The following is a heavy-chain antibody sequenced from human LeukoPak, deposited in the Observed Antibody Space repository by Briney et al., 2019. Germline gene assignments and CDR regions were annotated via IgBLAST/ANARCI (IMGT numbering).Heavy chain of an antibody. J-gene: IGHJ6*03. CDR3: ARDFRDGDSVFYYYYMDV. V-gene: IGHV4-59*11. CDR1: GGSISSHY. Sequence: SETLSLTCAVSGGSISSHYWSWIRQPPGKGLEWIGYIYYSGSTNCNPSLKSRGTISIDTSKNQFSLKLSSVTAADTAVYYCARDFRDGDSVFYYYYMDVWGKGTTVTVSS. CDR2: IYYSGST. D-gene: IGHD4-17*01.